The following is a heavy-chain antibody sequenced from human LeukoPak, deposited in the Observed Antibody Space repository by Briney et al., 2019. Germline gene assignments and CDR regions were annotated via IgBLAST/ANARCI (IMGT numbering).Heavy chain of an antibody. J-gene: IGHJ4*02. Sequence: GGSLRLSCAASGFTFSSYWMSWVRQAPGRGLEWLANIRQEGSEKSYVDSVKGRFTISRDNAKNSLYLQMNSLRAEDTAVYFCARDGYATGSHDYWGQGTLVTVSS. CDR3: ARDGYATGSHDY. CDR1: GFTFSSYW. D-gene: IGHD3-10*01. CDR2: IRQEGSEK. V-gene: IGHV3-7*01.